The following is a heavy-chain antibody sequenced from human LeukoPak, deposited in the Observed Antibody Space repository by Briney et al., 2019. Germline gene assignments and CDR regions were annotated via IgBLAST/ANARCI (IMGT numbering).Heavy chain of an antibody. CDR1: GHSFSSDSF. Sequence: SETLSLTCGVSGHSFSSDSFWGWIRQPPGQGLEWIGSIHERGSTFYNPSLKSRVTISIDTSKNQFSLNVNSVTAADTAVYYCARASRPSNSWFDPGGQGTVVTVSS. D-gene: IGHD6-6*01. CDR2: IHERGST. CDR3: ARASRPSNSWFDP. J-gene: IGHJ5*02. V-gene: IGHV4-38-2*01.